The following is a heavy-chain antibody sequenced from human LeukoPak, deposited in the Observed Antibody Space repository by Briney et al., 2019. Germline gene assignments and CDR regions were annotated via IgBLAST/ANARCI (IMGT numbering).Heavy chain of an antibody. J-gene: IGHJ4*02. CDR1: GYTFTSYD. V-gene: IGHV1-8*01. D-gene: IGHD6-13*01. Sequence: GASVKVSCKASGYTFTSYDINWVRQATGQGLEWMGWMNPNSGNTGYAQKFQGRVTMTRNTSISTACMELSSLRSEDTAVYYCARGRMVAAAGCLGYWGQGTLVTVSS. CDR2: MNPNSGNT. CDR3: ARGRMVAAAGCLGY.